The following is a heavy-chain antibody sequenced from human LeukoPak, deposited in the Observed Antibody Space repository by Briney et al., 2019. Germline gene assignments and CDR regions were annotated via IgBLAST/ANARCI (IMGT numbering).Heavy chain of an antibody. V-gene: IGHV3-7*05. CDR1: GFTFSTYW. CDR3: ARVRLTAAFFDY. D-gene: IGHD6-13*01. CDR2: IKQDGSDK. Sequence: GGSLRLSCAASGFTFSTYWMSWVRQAPGKGLEWVANIKQDGSDKYYVDSVKGRFTISRDNAKNSLFLQMNSLRAEDTAVYYCARVRLTAAFFDYWGQGTLVTVSS. J-gene: IGHJ4*02.